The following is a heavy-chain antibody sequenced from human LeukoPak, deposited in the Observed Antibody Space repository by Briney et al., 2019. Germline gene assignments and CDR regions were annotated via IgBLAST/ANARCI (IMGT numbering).Heavy chain of an antibody. Sequence: GEPLRISCKASGYSFTSYWISWGRRMPEKVVEWMGRIDPSGSYTNYSPSFQGRVTISADKSISTAYLQWSSLKASDTAMYYCARVSWFGELSYFDYWGQGTLVTVSS. CDR2: IDPSGSYT. D-gene: IGHD3-10*01. J-gene: IGHJ4*02. V-gene: IGHV5-10-1*01. CDR1: GYSFTSYW. CDR3: ARVSWFGELSYFDY.